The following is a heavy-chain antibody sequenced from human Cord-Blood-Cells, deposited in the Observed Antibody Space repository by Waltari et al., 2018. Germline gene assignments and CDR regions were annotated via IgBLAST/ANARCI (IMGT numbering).Heavy chain of an antibody. D-gene: IGHD3-10*01. CDR3: ARVWFREAVWFDP. J-gene: IGHJ5*02. CDR2: IYYSGST. V-gene: IGHV4-31*03. Sequence: QVQLQESGPGLVKPSQTLSLTCTVSGGSISSGGYSWSWIRQHPGKGLEWIGYIYYSGSTYYNPSLKSRVTISVDTSKNQFSLKLSSVTAADTAVYYCARVWFREAVWFDPWGQGTLVTVSS. CDR1: GGSISSGGYS.